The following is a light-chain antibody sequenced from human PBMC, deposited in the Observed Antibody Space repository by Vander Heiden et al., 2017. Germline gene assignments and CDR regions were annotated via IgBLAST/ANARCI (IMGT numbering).Light chain of an antibody. V-gene: IGKV1-39*01. CDR3: QQGDSTPIT. CDR2: DAS. Sequence: IQMTQSPSSLSASVGDRVTITCRASQSISYFLNWYQQKPGKAPNLLIYDASTLQSGVPSRFSGSGSGTDFTLTISSLQPDDFATYYCQQGDSTPITFGQGTRLEIK. CDR1: QSISYF. J-gene: IGKJ5*01.